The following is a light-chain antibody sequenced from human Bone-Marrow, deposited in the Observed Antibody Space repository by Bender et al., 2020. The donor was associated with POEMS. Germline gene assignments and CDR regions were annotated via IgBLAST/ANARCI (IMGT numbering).Light chain of an antibody. CDR2: GVT. CDR1: SNDIGSYAL. CDR3: CSHARRDTWV. Sequence: QSALAQPPSVSGSPGQSITISCTGTSNDIGSYALVSWYQQHPDKAPKLIIYGVTERPSGVSSRFSGSRSGDTASLTISGLRSEDEADYFCCSHARRDTWVFGGGTKLTVL. J-gene: IGLJ3*02. V-gene: IGLV2-23*02.